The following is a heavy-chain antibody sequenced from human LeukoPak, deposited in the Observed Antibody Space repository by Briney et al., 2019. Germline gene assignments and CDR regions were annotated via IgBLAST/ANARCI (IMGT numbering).Heavy chain of an antibody. D-gene: IGHD6-19*01. V-gene: IGHV3-21*01. Sequence: GGSLRLSCAASGFTFSSYSMNWVRQAPGKGLEWVSSISSCSSYIYYADSVKGRFTISRDNAKNSLYLQMNSLRAEDTAVYYCARVGGWYRGSVDYWGQGTLVTVSS. CDR2: ISSCSSYI. CDR3: ARVGGWYRGSVDY. CDR1: GFTFSSYS. J-gene: IGHJ4*02.